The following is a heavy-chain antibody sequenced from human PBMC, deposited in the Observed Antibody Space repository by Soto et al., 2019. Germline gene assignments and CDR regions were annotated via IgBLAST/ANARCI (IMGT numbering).Heavy chain of an antibody. J-gene: IGHJ4*02. CDR3: ARERYDSSGYETAV. CDR2: IYYSGST. CDR1: GGSISSGGYY. V-gene: IGHV4-31*03. D-gene: IGHD3-22*01. Sequence: SETLSLTCTVSGGSISSGGYYWSWIRQHPGKGLEWIGYIYYSGSTYYNPSLKSRVTISVDTSKNQFSLKLSSVTAADTAVYYCARERYDSSGYETAVWGQGTLVTVSS.